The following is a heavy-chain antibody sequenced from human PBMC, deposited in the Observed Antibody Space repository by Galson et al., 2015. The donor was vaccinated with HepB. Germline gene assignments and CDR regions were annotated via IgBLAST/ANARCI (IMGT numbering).Heavy chain of an antibody. Sequence: SLRLSCAASGFTFSSYWMNWVRQAPGKGLEWVANIKQDGSEKYYVDSVKGRFTISRDNAKNSLYLQMNSLRAEETAVYYCARDLRGSGWYVDYWGQGTLVTVSS. CDR1: GFTFSSYW. V-gene: IGHV3-7*01. D-gene: IGHD6-19*01. J-gene: IGHJ4*02. CDR2: IKQDGSEK. CDR3: ARDLRGSGWYVDY.